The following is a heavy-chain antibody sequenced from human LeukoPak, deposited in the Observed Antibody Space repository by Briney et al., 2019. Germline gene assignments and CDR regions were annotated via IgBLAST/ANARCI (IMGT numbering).Heavy chain of an antibody. CDR2: IYYRGTP. Sequence: SETLSLTCTVSGGSISSYYWSWIRQPPGKGLEWVGQIYYRGTPNYNPSLGGRVTISIDTSRNQFSLKLNSVTAADTAIYYCAAESERWLLRSWGQGTLVTVSS. CDR3: AAESERWLLRS. J-gene: IGHJ4*02. CDR1: GGSISSYY. V-gene: IGHV4-59*03. D-gene: IGHD6-19*01.